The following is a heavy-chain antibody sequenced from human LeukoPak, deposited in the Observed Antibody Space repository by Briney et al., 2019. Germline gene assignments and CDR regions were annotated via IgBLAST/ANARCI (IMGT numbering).Heavy chain of an antibody. D-gene: IGHD2-15*01. V-gene: IGHV3-74*01. CDR1: GFAFSGYW. CDR2: INGDGYSI. Sequence: GGSLRLSCAASGFAFSGYWMHWVRQAPGKGLVWLSRINGDGYSISYADSVKGRFTISRDNAKNTLYLQMNSLRAEDTAMYYCARGEAVRGTDHWGRGALVTVSS. J-gene: IGHJ4*02. CDR3: ARGEAVRGTDH.